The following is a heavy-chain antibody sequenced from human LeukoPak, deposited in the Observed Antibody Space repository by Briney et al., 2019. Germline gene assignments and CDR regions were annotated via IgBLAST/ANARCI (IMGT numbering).Heavy chain of an antibody. J-gene: IGHJ4*02. CDR3: AKDPSYSGYGNVPFDY. Sequence: GGSLRLFCAASGFTFSSYAMSWVRQAPGKGLEWVSVIYISGSTYYADSVKGRFTISRDNAKNSLYLQMNSLRAEDTALYYCAKDPSYSGYGNVPFDYWGQGTLVTVSS. CDR2: IYISGST. CDR1: GFTFSSYA. D-gene: IGHD5-12*01. V-gene: IGHV3-23*03.